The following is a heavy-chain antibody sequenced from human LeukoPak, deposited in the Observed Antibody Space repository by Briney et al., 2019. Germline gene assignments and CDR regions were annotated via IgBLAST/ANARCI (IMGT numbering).Heavy chain of an antibody. V-gene: IGHV4-61*08. J-gene: IGHJ6*02. CDR3: ASGRQQLAHYGMDV. CDR1: DDSISSGGYY. D-gene: IGHD6-13*01. CDR2: LSHSGST. Sequence: NPSETLSLTCTVSDDSISSGGYYWSWIRQPPGKGLEWIGYLSHSGSTYYNPSLQSRVTISVDTSKNQFSLKLSSVTAADTAVYYCASGRQQLAHYGMDVWGQGTTVTVSS.